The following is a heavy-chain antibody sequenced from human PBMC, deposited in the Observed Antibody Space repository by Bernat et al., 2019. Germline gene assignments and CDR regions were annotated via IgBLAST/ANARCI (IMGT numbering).Heavy chain of an antibody. CDR1: GSSISSNSYY. D-gene: IGHD2-21*01. CDR2: IYYSGST. J-gene: IGHJ6*03. Sequence: VSGSSISSNSYYLVLIRQPPGKGLECIGSIYYSGSTYYNPSLKSLVTISVDTSKNQFSMKLSSVTAADTAVYYCARVCGWVGIKGDCDIWGKG. CDR3: ARVCGWVGIKGDCDI. V-gene: IGHV4-39*01.